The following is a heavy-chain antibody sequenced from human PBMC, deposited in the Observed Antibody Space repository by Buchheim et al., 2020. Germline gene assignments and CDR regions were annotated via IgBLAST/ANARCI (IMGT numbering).Heavy chain of an antibody. J-gene: IGHJ6*02. CDR3: ARAQLEPYYYYYGMDV. CDR2: MSYAGGST. Sequence: QVQLVESGGDVVQPGRSLRLSCAASQFTFSSHAMHWVRQAPAKGLEWVAVMSYAGGSTMYAESVKGRFTIHRDNAKNSLYLQMNSLRAEDTAVYYGARAQLEPYYYYYGMDVWGQGTT. V-gene: IGHV3-30-3*01. D-gene: IGHD1-1*01. CDR1: QFTFSSHA.